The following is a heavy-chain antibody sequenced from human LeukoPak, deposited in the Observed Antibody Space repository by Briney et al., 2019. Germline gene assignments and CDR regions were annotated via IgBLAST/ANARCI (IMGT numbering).Heavy chain of an antibody. Sequence: SETLSLTCAVSGGGSFSDYSWNRIRQSPGKGLEWVGEITHAAILNYNPSLKGRVAISVDTSKSQVSLKLDSMTAADTAMYYCARGRGEAAGLDHWGQGTLVTVSS. CDR1: GGGSFSDYS. V-gene: IGHV4-34*01. CDR2: ITHAAIL. J-gene: IGHJ4*02. CDR3: ARGRGEAAGLDH. D-gene: IGHD6-13*01.